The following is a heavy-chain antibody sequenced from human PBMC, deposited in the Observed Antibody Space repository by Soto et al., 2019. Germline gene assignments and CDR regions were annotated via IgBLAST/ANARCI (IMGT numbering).Heavy chain of an antibody. CDR1: GYIFVNYG. Sequence: QVQLVQSGDEVRKPGSSVKVSCKASGYIFVNYGIAWVRQAPGQGLEWMGWISPYSGNTHYARKVQGRLTMTTDTSTSTDYMDLGSLTSDDTAVDYWAMVDNYVTPTPQDVWGQGTTVTVSS. CDR3: AMVDNYVTPTPQDV. D-gene: IGHD3-16*01. J-gene: IGHJ6*02. V-gene: IGHV1-18*01. CDR2: ISPYSGNT.